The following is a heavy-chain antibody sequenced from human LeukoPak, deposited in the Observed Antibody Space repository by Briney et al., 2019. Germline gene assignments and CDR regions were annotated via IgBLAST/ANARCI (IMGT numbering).Heavy chain of an antibody. Sequence: GRSLRLSCAASGFTVSSNYMSWVRQAPGKGLEWVSVIYSGGSTYYADSVKGRFTISRDNSKNTLYLQMNSLRAEDTAVYYCARDRAGVFDYWGQGTLVTVSS. CDR1: GFTVSSNY. CDR3: ARDRAGVFDY. V-gene: IGHV3-53*01. J-gene: IGHJ4*02. D-gene: IGHD3-10*01. CDR2: IYSGGST.